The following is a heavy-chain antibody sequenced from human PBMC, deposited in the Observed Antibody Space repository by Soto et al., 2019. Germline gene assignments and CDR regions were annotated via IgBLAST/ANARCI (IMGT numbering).Heavy chain of an antibody. D-gene: IGHD4-17*01. CDR1: GFTFSSYG. V-gene: IGHV3-33*01. J-gene: IGHJ2*01. Sequence: QVQLVESGGGVVQPGRSLRLSCAASGFTFSSYGMHWVRQAPGKGLEWVAVIWYDGSNKYYADSVKGRFTISRDNSKNTLYLQMNSLRAEDTAVYYCARVKTAVTTRWSPFDLWGRGTLVTVSS. CDR3: ARVKTAVTTRWSPFDL. CDR2: IWYDGSNK.